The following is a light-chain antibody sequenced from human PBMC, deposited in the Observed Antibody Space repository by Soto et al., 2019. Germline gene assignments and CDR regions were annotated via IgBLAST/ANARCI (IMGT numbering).Light chain of an antibody. J-gene: IGLJ2*01. CDR1: SSDVGRYNY. Sequence: QSVLTQPASVSGSPGQSITISCTGTSSDVGRYNYVSWYQQHPGKGPKLMIYDVTNRPSGVSNRFSGSKSGNTAALTISGLQAEDEADYYCSSYAGSSTLVFGGGTKLTVL. V-gene: IGLV2-14*03. CDR2: DVT. CDR3: SSYAGSSTLV.